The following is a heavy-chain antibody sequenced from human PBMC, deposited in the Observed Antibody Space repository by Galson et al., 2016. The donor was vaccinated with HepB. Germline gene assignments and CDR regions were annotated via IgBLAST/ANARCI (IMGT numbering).Heavy chain of an antibody. Sequence: SVKVSCKASGYTFTNYGMNWVRQAPGQGLEWMGWINTNTGNPTHAQGFTGRFVFSLDTSVSTAYLQISSLKAEDTAVYYCVRDGNDYGDYDVDHWGQGTLVTVSS. CDR3: VRDGNDYGDYDVDH. D-gene: IGHD4-17*01. J-gene: IGHJ4*02. CDR2: INTNTGNP. V-gene: IGHV7-4-1*02. CDR1: GYTFTNYG.